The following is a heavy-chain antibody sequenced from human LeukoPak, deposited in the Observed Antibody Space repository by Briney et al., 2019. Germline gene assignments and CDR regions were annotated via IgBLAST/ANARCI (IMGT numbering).Heavy chain of an antibody. CDR1: GYTFTGYY. D-gene: IGHD6-13*01. Sequence: ASVKVSCKASGYTFTGYYMHWVRQAPGQGLEWMGWINPNSGGTNYAQKFQGRVTMTGDTSISTAYMELSRLRSDDTAVYYCARDGAYSSSWYGVNWGQGTLVTVSS. J-gene: IGHJ4*02. CDR2: INPNSGGT. V-gene: IGHV1-2*02. CDR3: ARDGAYSSSWYGVN.